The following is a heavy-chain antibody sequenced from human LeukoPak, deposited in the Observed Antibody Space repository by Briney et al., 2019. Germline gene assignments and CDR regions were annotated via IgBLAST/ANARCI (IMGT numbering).Heavy chain of an antibody. CDR3: ASYANWGFLTRNNWFDP. Sequence: SETLSLTCAVSGGSISSGGYSWSWIRQPPGKGLEWIGYIYHSGSTYYNPSLKSRVTISVDRSKNQFSLKLSSVTAADTAVYYCASYANWGFLTRNNWFDPWGQGTLVTVSS. CDR1: GGSISSGGYS. J-gene: IGHJ5*02. V-gene: IGHV4-30-2*01. CDR2: IYHSGST. D-gene: IGHD7-27*01.